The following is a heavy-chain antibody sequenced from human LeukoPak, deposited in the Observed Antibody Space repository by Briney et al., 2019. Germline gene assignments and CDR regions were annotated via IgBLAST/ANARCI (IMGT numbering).Heavy chain of an antibody. CDR1: GGSFSGYY. J-gene: IGHJ4*02. Sequence: SETLSLTCAVYGGSFSGYYWSWIRQPPGKGLEWIGEINHSGSTNYNPSLKSRVTISVDTSKNQFSLKLSSVTAADTAVYYCARGGVSRETYYYGSGKSFDYWGQGTLVTVSS. D-gene: IGHD3-10*01. CDR2: INHSGST. CDR3: ARGGVSRETYYYGSGKSFDY. V-gene: IGHV4-34*01.